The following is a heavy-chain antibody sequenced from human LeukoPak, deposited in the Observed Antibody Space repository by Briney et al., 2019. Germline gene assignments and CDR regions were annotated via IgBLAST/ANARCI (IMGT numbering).Heavy chain of an antibody. CDR3: AGIY. Sequence: GGSLRLSCAASSYTVSRVNMNCVRQAPGKGLEWVSSISSSGSNILYADSVKGPFTISRDNAKNSLYLQVNSLRAKDSAIYYCAGIYWGQGTLVTVSS. CDR1: SYTVSRVN. CDR2: ISSSGSNI. V-gene: IGHV3-21*01. J-gene: IGHJ4*02.